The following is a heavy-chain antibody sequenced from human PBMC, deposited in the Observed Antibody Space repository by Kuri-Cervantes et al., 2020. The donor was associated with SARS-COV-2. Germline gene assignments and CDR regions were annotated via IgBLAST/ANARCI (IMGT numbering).Heavy chain of an antibody. CDR1: GCTFSTYA. CDR3: ARVSPLVGVTSWNAFDI. J-gene: IGHJ3*02. D-gene: IGHD1-26*01. CDR2: IIPIFATA. Sequence: SVKVSCKASGCTFSTYAINWVRQAPGQGLEWMGGIIPIFATANYARKFQGRVTITADKSTSTAYVELSSLRSEDTAVYYCARVSPLVGVTSWNAFDIWGQGTMVTVSS. V-gene: IGHV1-69*06.